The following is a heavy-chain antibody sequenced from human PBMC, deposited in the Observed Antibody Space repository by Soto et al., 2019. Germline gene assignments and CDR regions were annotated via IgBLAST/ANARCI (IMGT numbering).Heavy chain of an antibody. Sequence: QVQLVESGGGVVQPGRSLRLSCAASGFTFSSYGMHWVRQAPGKGLEWVAVISYDGSSKYYADSVKGRFTISRDNSKNTLYLQMNSLRAEDTAVSYCAKPPYRSGWSDSFDIWGQGTMVAVGS. V-gene: IGHV3-30*18. D-gene: IGHD6-19*01. J-gene: IGHJ3*02. CDR1: GFTFSSYG. CDR3: AKPPYRSGWSDSFDI. CDR2: ISYDGSSK.